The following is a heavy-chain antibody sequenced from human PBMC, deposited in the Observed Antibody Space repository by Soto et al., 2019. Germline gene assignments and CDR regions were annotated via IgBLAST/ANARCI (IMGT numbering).Heavy chain of an antibody. Sequence: GGSLRLSCAASGFTFSSYAMHWVRQAPGKGLEWVAVISYDGSNKYYADSVKGRFTISRDNSKNTLYLQMNSLRAEDTAVYYCARDRIMAAAGSWWFDPWGQGTLVTVSS. D-gene: IGHD6-13*01. CDR3: ARDRIMAAAGSWWFDP. CDR1: GFTFSSYA. V-gene: IGHV3-30-3*01. CDR2: ISYDGSNK. J-gene: IGHJ5*02.